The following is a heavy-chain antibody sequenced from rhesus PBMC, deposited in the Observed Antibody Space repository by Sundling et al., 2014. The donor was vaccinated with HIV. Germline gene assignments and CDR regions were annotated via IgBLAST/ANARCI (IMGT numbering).Heavy chain of an antibody. CDR3: ATWGAYNWNYVGVVIYVSSFGSGRDGPVRSYRPSLPRLPPNRTRTYG. CDR1: GFTFSTYG. CDR2: INYDGSST. J-gene: IGHJ6*01. D-gene: IGHD1-26*01. V-gene: IGHV3S42*01. Sequence: EVQLVESGGGLVQPGGSLRLSCAASGFTFSTYGMYWVRQAPGKGLEWISGINYDGSSTYYADSAKGRFTISRDNSKNTLSLQMNSLRAEDTAVYYCATWGAYNWNYVGVVIYVSSFGSGRDGPVRSYRPSLPRLPPNRTRTYG.